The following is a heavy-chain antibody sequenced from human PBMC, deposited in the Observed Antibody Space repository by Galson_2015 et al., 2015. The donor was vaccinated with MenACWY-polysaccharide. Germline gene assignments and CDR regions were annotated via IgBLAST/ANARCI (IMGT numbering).Heavy chain of an antibody. J-gene: IGHJ5*02. D-gene: IGHD4-17*01. V-gene: IGHV4-31*03. CDR1: GGSISSAGYR. CDR2: IFDRGGT. CDR3: AGIPSTMTSFGWFGP. Sequence: TLSLTCSVSGGSISSAGYRWTWIRQRPGKGLEWIGYIFDRGGTNSNPSLKSRVTVSADRSNNQFSLKLTSLTAADTAVYYCAGIPSTMTSFGWFGPWGQGILVTVSS.